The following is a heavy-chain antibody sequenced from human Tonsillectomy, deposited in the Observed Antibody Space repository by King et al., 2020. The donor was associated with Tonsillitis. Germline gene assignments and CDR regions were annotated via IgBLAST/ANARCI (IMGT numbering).Heavy chain of an antibody. V-gene: IGHV3-30-3*01. Sequence: VQLVESGGGVVQPGRSLRLSCAASGFTVTNFAMHWVRQAPGKGLEWVAVISSDGNNKHYADSGQGRFTISRDTSKNTLSLQMNSLRSEDAAMYYCASRGGCSAGSCHSGSAEHFQHWGQGTLVTVSS. J-gene: IGHJ1*01. D-gene: IGHD2-15*01. CDR1: GFTVTNFA. CDR3: ASRGGCSAGSCHSGSAEHFQH. CDR2: ISSDGNNK.